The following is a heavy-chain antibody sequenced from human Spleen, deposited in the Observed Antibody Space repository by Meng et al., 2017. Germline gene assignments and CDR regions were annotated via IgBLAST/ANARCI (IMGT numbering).Heavy chain of an antibody. CDR3: AHRLRGSNWNTGLFDY. CDR1: GFSLSTSGVG. D-gene: IGHD1/OR15-1a*01. Sequence: TLTASGPTLVTPTQTLTLTCTFSGFSLSTSGVGVGWIRQPPGEAPEWLVFIYWDDDKRYSPSLKSRLTITKDTSKNQVVLTMTNMDPVDTATYYCAHRLRGSNWNTGLFDYWGQGTLVTVSS. V-gene: IGHV2-5*02. CDR2: IYWDDDK. J-gene: IGHJ4*02.